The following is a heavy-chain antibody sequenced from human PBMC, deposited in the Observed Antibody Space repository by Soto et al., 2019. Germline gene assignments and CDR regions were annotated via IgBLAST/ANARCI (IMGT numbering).Heavy chain of an antibody. CDR3: AREPLERYYDSSGYSDFDY. V-gene: IGHV3-7*05. CDR1: GFTFSSYW. CDR2: IKQDGSEK. Sequence: EVHLVESGGGLVQPGGSLRLSCAASGFTFSSYWMSWVRQAPGKGLEWVANIKQDGSEKYYVDSVKGRFTISRDNAKNSLYLQMNSLRAEDTAVYYCAREPLERYYDSSGYSDFDYWGQGTLVTVSS. D-gene: IGHD3-22*01. J-gene: IGHJ4*02.